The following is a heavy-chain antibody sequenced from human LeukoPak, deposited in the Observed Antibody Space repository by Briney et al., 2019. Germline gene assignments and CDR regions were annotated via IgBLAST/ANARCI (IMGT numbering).Heavy chain of an antibody. J-gene: IGHJ6*02. CDR3: ARIIRAASSWYRDYYYYGMDV. CDR1: GYTFTSYD. D-gene: IGHD6-13*01. Sequence: ASVKVSCKASGYTFTSYDINWVRQATGQGLEWMGWMNPNSGNTGYAQKFQGRVTITRNTSISTAYMELSSLRSEDTAVYYCARIIRAASSWYRDYYYYGMDVWGQGTTVTVSS. CDR2: MNPNSGNT. V-gene: IGHV1-8*01.